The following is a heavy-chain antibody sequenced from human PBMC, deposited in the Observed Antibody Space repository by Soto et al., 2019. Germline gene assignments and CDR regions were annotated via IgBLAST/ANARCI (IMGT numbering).Heavy chain of an antibody. CDR3: ARDGEAYSSSGAVDY. D-gene: IGHD6-6*01. Sequence: GGSLRLSCAASGFTFSSYAMHWVRQAPGKGLEWVAVISYDGSNKYYADSVKGRFTISRDNSKNTLYLQMNSLRAEDTAVYYCARDGEAYSSSGAVDYWGQGTLVTVSS. V-gene: IGHV3-30-3*01. CDR1: GFTFSSYA. J-gene: IGHJ4*02. CDR2: ISYDGSNK.